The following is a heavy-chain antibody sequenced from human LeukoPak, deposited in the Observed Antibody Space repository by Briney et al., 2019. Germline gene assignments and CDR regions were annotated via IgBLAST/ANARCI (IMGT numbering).Heavy chain of an antibody. CDR3: AIVLVSSFDY. CDR1: GFTVSSNY. CDR2: IYSGGST. J-gene: IGHJ4*02. V-gene: IGHV3-53*01. Sequence: PGGSLRLSCAASGFTVSSNYMSWVRKAPGKGLEWVSVIYSGGSTYYADSVKGRFTISRDNSKNTLYLQMNSLRAEDTAVYYCAIVLVSSFDYWGQGTLVTVSS. D-gene: IGHD1-26*01.